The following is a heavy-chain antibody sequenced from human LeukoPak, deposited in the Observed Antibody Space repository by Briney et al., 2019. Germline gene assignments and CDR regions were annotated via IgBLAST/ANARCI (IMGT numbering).Heavy chain of an antibody. V-gene: IGHV1-8*03. Sequence: ASVKVSCKAAGYTFTIYGNNMVRQATGQGLEWMGWMKHNKGNTGNAQKLQVSVTIRQNTDISTAYIELTRMRGEGTVVQYDGSYFSSTSCYAYALDIWRQGTMVTVPS. D-gene: IGHD2-2*01. CDR1: GYTFTIYG. J-gene: IGHJ3*02. CDR3: GSYFSSTSCYAYALDI. CDR2: MKHNKGNT.